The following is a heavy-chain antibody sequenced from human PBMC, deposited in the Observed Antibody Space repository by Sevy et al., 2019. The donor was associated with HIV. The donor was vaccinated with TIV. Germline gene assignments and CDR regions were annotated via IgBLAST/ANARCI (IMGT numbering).Heavy chain of an antibody. CDR1: GYRFSTSW. D-gene: IGHD1-26*01. V-gene: IGHV5-51*01. CDR2: IYPGDSDT. J-gene: IGHJ4*02. CDR3: ARVSDTGSFPFDF. Sequence: GESLKISCRGSGYRFSTSWIGWVRQMPGKGLEWMGMIYPGDSDTRYSPSFQDQVTFSVAKSVTPAYLQWSSLKASDTAIYYCARVSDTGSFPFDFWGQGTLVTVSS.